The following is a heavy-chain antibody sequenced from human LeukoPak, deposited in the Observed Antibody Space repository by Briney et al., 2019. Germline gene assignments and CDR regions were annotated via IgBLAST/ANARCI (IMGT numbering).Heavy chain of an antibody. Sequence: GSLRLSCAASGFTVSSNYMSWVRQAPGKGLEWVSVIYSGGSTYYADSVKGRFTISRDNSKNTVYLQMNSLRAEDTAVYYCARTYGDYVYILGYWGQGTLVTVSS. CDR3: ARTYGDYVYILGY. V-gene: IGHV3-53*01. D-gene: IGHD4-17*01. CDR1: GFTVSSNY. CDR2: IYSGGST. J-gene: IGHJ4*02.